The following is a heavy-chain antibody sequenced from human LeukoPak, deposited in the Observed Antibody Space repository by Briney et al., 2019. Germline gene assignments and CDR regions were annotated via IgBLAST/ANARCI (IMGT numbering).Heavy chain of an antibody. CDR2: IYTSGST. Sequence: SETLSLTCTVSGGSISSYYWSWIRQPAGKGLEWIGRIYTSGSTNYNPSLKSRVTMSVDTSKNQFSLKLSSVTAADTAVYYCARSGHYYDILTGPYGMDVWGQGTTVTVSS. J-gene: IGHJ6*02. V-gene: IGHV4-4*07. D-gene: IGHD3-9*01. CDR3: ARSGHYYDILTGPYGMDV. CDR1: GGSISSYY.